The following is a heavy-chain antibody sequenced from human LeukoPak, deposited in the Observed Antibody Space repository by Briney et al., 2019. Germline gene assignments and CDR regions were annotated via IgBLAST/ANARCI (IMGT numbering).Heavy chain of an antibody. Sequence: GGSLRLSCAASGFTFGSYSMNWVRQAPGKGLEWVSSISSSSSYIYYADSVKGRFTISRDNAKNSLYLQMNSLRAEDTAVYYCARALGIVGATADYWGQGTLVTVSS. D-gene: IGHD1-26*01. J-gene: IGHJ4*02. CDR3: ARALGIVGATADY. CDR1: GFTFGSYS. V-gene: IGHV3-21*01. CDR2: ISSSSSYI.